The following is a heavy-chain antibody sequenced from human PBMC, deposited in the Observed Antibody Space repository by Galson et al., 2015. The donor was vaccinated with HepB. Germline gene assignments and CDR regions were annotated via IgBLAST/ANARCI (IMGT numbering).Heavy chain of an antibody. D-gene: IGHD3-22*01. Sequence: PALVKPTQTLTLTCTFSGFSLSTSGVGVGWIRQPPGKALEWLALIYWNDDKRYSPSLKSRLTITKDTSKNQVVLTMTNMDPVDTATYYCAHSNNYGYYSDRSGYYPDAFDIWGQGTIVTVSS. CDR1: GFSLSTSGVG. J-gene: IGHJ3*02. CDR3: AHSNNYGYYSDRSGYYPDAFDI. CDR2: IYWNDDK. V-gene: IGHV2-5*01.